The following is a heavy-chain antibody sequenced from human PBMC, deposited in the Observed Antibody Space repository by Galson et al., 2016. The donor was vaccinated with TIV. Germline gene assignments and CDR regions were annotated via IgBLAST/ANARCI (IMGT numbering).Heavy chain of an antibody. CDR1: GFTFSSYE. Sequence: SLRLSCAASGFTFSSYEMNWVRQAPGKGPEWVSYISNRGSMKFYADSVKGRFTISRDNAKSSLYLQMNSLRADDTAVYYCARERSGNDFQNWFDPWGQGTLVTVSS. CDR3: ARERSGNDFQNWFDP. CDR2: ISNRGSMK. J-gene: IGHJ5*02. D-gene: IGHD1-1*01. V-gene: IGHV3-48*03.